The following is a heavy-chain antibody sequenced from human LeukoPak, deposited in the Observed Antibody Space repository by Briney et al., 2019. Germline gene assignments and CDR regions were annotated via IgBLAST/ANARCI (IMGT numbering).Heavy chain of an antibody. CDR3: ARGPAAGTAWPFDY. CDR1: GYTFTSYY. Sequence: ASVKVSCKASGYTFTSYYMHWVRQAPGQGLEWMGIINPSGGTTSNAQKLHGRVTMTRDTSTSTVYLELSSLGSDDTAVYYCARGPAAGTAWPFDYWGRGTLVTVSS. D-gene: IGHD6-13*01. J-gene: IGHJ4*02. V-gene: IGHV1-46*01. CDR2: INPSGGTT.